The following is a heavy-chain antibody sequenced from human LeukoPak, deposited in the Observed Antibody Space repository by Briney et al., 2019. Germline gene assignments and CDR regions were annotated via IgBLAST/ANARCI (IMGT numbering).Heavy chain of an antibody. CDR3: ARGRVEMATIDFDY. D-gene: IGHD5-24*01. CDR1: GGSISSSSYY. Sequence: SETLSLTCTVSGGSISSSSYYWGWIRQPAGKGLEWIGRIYTSGSTNYNPSLKSRVTISVDTSKNQFSLKLSSVTAADTATYYCARGRVEMATIDFDYWGQGTLVTVSS. V-gene: IGHV4-61*02. J-gene: IGHJ4*02. CDR2: IYTSGST.